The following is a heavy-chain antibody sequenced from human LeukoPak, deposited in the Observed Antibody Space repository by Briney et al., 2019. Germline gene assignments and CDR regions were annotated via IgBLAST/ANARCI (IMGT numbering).Heavy chain of an antibody. CDR3: ARYLTLPQWLGIFDY. D-gene: IGHD6-19*01. CDR2: INHSGST. Sequence: SETLSLTCAVYGGSFSGYYWSWIRQPPGKGLEWIGEINHSGSTNYNPSLKSRVTISVDTSKNQFSLKLSSVTAADTAVYYCARYLTLPQWLGIFDYWGQGTLVTVSS. J-gene: IGHJ4*02. V-gene: IGHV4-34*01. CDR1: GGSFSGYY.